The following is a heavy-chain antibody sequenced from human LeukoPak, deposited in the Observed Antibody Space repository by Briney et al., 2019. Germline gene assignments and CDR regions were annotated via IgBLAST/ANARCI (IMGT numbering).Heavy chain of an antibody. J-gene: IGHJ6*02. D-gene: IGHD4-23*01. Sequence: TGGSLRLSCAASGFTFSSYGMHWVRQAPGKGLEWVAVIWYDGSNKYYADSVKGRFTISRDNSKNTLYLQMNSLRAKDTAVYYCARDISGKKVYYYYGMDVWGQGTTVTVSS. CDR1: GFTFSSYG. V-gene: IGHV3-33*08. CDR3: ARDISGKKVYYYYGMDV. CDR2: IWYDGSNK.